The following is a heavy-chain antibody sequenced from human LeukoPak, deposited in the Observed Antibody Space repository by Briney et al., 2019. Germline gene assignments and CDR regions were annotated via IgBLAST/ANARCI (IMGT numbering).Heavy chain of an antibody. CDR3: AGEGYYGSGSPPSLYFDY. V-gene: IGHV3-30-3*01. CDR1: GFTFRNYV. J-gene: IGHJ4*02. CDR2: TSSDLNVK. Sequence: GGSLGLSCAASGFTFRNYVIHWVRQAPGKGLEWVAVTSSDLNVKLYADSVKGRFTISRDNSRSTLYLQMNSLRPEDTAIYYCAGEGYYGSGSPPSLYFDYWGQGTLVTVSS. D-gene: IGHD3-10*01.